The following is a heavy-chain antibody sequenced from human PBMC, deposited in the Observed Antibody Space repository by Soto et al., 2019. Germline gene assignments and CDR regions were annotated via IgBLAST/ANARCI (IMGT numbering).Heavy chain of an antibody. CDR2: INPNSGGT. CDR1: GYTFTGYY. D-gene: IGHD3-16*01. CDR3: ARDGALGGYNYFDY. Sequence: GESLKISCKASGYTFTGYYMHWVRQAPGQGLEWMGWINPNSGGTNYAQKFQGWVTMTSDTSISTAYKELSRLRSDDTAVYYCARDGALGGYNYFDYWGQGTLVTVSS. V-gene: IGHV1-2*04. J-gene: IGHJ4*02.